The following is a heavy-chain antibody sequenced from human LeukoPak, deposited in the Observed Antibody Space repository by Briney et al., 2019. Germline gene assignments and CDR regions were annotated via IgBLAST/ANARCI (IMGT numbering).Heavy chain of an antibody. D-gene: IGHD3-22*01. CDR3: AKSRYYYDSSEAFDI. J-gene: IGHJ3*02. V-gene: IGHV3-9*01. Sequence: QPGGSLRLSCAASGFTFDDYAMHWVRQAPGKGLEWVSGISWNSGSIGYADSVKGRFTISRDNAKNSLYLQMNSLRAEDTALYYCAKSRYYYDSSEAFDIWGQGTMVTVSS. CDR1: GFTFDDYA. CDR2: ISWNSGSI.